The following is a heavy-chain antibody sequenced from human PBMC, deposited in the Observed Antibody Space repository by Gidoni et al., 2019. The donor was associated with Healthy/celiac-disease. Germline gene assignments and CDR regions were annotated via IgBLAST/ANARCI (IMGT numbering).Heavy chain of an antibody. V-gene: IGHV4-34*01. D-gene: IGHD3-22*01. CDR1: GGSFSGYY. Sequence: QVQLQQWGAGLLKPSETLSLTCAVYGGSFSGYYWSWIRQPPGKGLEWIGEINHSGSTNYNPSLKSRVTISVDTSKNQFSLKLSSVTAADTAVYYCARVPPRYSSGYPRAGYFQHWGQGTLVTVSS. J-gene: IGHJ1*01. CDR2: INHSGST. CDR3: ARVPPRYSSGYPRAGYFQH.